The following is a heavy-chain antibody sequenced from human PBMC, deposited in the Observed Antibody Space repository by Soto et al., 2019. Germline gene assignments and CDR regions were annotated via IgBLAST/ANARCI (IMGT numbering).Heavy chain of an antibody. J-gene: IGHJ4*02. Sequence: SETLSLTCTVSGDSIRAYSWSWVRQPPGKGLEWIGNIHYNGNTKYNPSLKSRVTMSVDTSKNQFSLKLISVPAADTAKYFCAREGNLGRWLQPLDFWGQGTLVTVSS. CDR1: GDSIRAYS. CDR2: IHYNGNT. V-gene: IGHV4-59*01. D-gene: IGHD5-12*01. CDR3: AREGNLGRWLQPLDF.